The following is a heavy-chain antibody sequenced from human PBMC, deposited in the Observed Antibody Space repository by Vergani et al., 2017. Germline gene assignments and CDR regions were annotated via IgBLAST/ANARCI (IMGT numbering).Heavy chain of an antibody. CDR3: AREGGKDIVDGFDP. Sequence: QLQLQESGPGLVKPSETLSLTCTVSGASISSSRYYWGWIRQPPGKGLEWIGNIYYSGSTNYNPSLKSRVTISVETSKNQFSLKLSSVTAADTAVYYCAREGGKDIVDGFDPWGQGTLVTVSS. V-gene: IGHV4-39*07. CDR2: IYYSGST. CDR1: GASISSSRYY. J-gene: IGHJ5*02. D-gene: IGHD2-15*01.